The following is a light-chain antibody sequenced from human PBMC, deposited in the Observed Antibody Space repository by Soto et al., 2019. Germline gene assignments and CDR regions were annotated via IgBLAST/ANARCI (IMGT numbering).Light chain of an antibody. CDR1: SSDIGGYNY. J-gene: IGLJ1*01. CDR3: RSYTSRSTLSV. V-gene: IGLV2-14*01. Sequence: QSVLTQPASVSGSPGQSITISCTGTSSDIGGYNYVSWYQQHPGKAPKLMIYEVSNRPSGISNRFSGSKSGNTASLTISGLQAEDEDDYYCRSYTSRSTLSVFGTGTTGTV. CDR2: EVS.